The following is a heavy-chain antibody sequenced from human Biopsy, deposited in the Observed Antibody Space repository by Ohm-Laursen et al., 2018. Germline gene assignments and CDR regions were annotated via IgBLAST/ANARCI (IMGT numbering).Heavy chain of an antibody. CDR3: ARGSFWLGGNYYYYGMDV. CDR1: GYTFTSYD. CDR2: MNPNSGNT. V-gene: IGHV1-8*01. J-gene: IGHJ6*02. Sequence: ASVKVSCKTSGYTFTSYDINWVRQATGQGLEWMGWMNPNSGNTDYAQKFQGRVTMTRNTSISTAYMELNSLRSEDTAVYYCARGSFWLGGNYYYYGMDVWGQGTTVTVSS. D-gene: IGHD3-10*01.